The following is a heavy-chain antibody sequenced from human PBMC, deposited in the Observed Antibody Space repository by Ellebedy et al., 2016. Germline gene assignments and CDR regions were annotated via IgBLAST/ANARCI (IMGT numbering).Heavy chain of an antibody. CDR1: GFSFSSYW. CDR2: IKPDGSAK. J-gene: IGHJ1*01. D-gene: IGHD2-8*01. V-gene: IGHV3-7*01. Sequence: GESLKISCAASGFSFSSYWMNWVRQAPGKGLEWVANIKPDGSAKYYVDSVKGRFTVSRDTSKNTVYLQMNSLRAEDTAVYFCARDDDTNSRYSRFHHWGQGTLVTVSS. CDR3: ARDDDTNSRYSRFHH.